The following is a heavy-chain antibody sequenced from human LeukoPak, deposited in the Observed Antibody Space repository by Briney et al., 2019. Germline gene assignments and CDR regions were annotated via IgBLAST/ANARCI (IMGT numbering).Heavy chain of an antibody. V-gene: IGHV1-24*01. CDR3: ARDYSGAAENYYYYYYMDV. CDR1: GYTLTELS. CDR2: FDPEDGET. Sequence: WASVKVSCKVSGYTLTELSMHWVRQAPGKGLEWMGGFDPEDGETIYAQKFQGRVTMTTDTSTSTAYMELRSLRSDDTAVYYCARDYSGAAENYYYYYYMDVWGKGTTVTVSS. J-gene: IGHJ6*03. D-gene: IGHD5-12*01.